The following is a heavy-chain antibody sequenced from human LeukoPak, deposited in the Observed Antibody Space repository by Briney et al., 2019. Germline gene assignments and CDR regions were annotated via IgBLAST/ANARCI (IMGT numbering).Heavy chain of an antibody. CDR1: GYTFTGYY. V-gene: IGHV1-2*02. D-gene: IGHD6-13*01. CDR3: ARDLHGYSSPFI. J-gene: IGHJ4*02. CDR2: INPNSGGT. Sequence: ASVKVSCKASGYTFTGYYMHWVRQAPGQGLEWMGWINPNSGGTNYAQKFRGRVTMTRDTSISTAYMELSRLRSDDTAVYYCARDLHGYSSPFIWGQGTLVTVSS.